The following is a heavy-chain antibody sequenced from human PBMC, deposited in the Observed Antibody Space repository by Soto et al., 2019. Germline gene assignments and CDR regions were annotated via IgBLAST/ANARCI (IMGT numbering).Heavy chain of an antibody. CDR1: GYTFTSYD. D-gene: IGHD2-15*01. Sequence: ASVKVSCKASGYTFTSYDINWVRQATGQGLEWMGWMNPNSGNTGYAQKFQGRVTMTRNTSISTAYTELSSLRSEDTAVYYCARKDRYCSGGSCFDYWGQGTLVTVSS. CDR3: ARKDRYCSGGSCFDY. J-gene: IGHJ4*02. CDR2: MNPNSGNT. V-gene: IGHV1-8*01.